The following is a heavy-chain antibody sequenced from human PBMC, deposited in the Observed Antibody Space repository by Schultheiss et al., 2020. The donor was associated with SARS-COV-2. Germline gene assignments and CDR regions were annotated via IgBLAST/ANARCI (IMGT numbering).Heavy chain of an antibody. V-gene: IGHV1-69*04. CDR2: IIPILGIA. Sequence: SVKVSCKASGGTFSSYAISWVRQAPGQGLEWMGRIIPILGIANYAQKFQGRVTITADKSTSTAYMELSSLRSEDTAVYYCARDFLATLTTVTTNPDYWGQGTLVTVSS. D-gene: IGHD4-17*01. CDR3: ARDFLATLTTVTTNPDY. J-gene: IGHJ4*02. CDR1: GGTFSSYA.